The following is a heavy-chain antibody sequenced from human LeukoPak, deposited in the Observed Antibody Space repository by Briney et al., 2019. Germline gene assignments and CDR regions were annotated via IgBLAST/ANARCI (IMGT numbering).Heavy chain of an antibody. Sequence: SETLSLTCTVSGGSISSYYWSWIRQPPGKGLEWIGYIYYSGSTNYNPSLKSQVTISVDTSKNQFSLKLSSVTAADTAVYYCARDGGPNTGNDAFDIWGQGTMVTVSS. CDR3: ARDGGPNTGNDAFDI. V-gene: IGHV4-59*12. J-gene: IGHJ3*02. D-gene: IGHD3-16*01. CDR2: IYYSGST. CDR1: GGSISSYY.